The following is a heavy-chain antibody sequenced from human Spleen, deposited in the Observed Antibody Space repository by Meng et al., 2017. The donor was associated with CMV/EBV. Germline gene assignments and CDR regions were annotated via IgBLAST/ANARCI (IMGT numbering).Heavy chain of an antibody. V-gene: IGHV3-20*04. D-gene: IGHD3-10*01. CDR2: IRWNGDTT. CDR1: GFTFDDYG. J-gene: IGHJ3*02. Sequence: GGSLRLSCAASGFTFDDYGMSWVRQAPGKGLEWVSGIRWNGDTTGYADSVKGRFTIARDNAKNSLYLQVKSLRVEDTALYYCARLRGPTPSGDAFDIWGQGTMVTVSS. CDR3: ARLRGPTPSGDAFDI.